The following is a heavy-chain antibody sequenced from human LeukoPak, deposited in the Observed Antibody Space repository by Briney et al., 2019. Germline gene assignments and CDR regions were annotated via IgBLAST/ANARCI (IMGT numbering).Heavy chain of an antibody. CDR3: ARVAQGASTENYYYYYMGV. CDR2: ITSRSSYI. CDR1: GFAFNSYS. Sequence: PGGSLRLSCAASGFAFNSYSIKWVRQAPGKGLEWVSSITSRSSYIYNADSVKGRFTISRDNAKNSLYLQMSSLRAEDTAVYYCARVAQGASTENYYYYYMGVWGKGTTVTVSS. V-gene: IGHV3-21*01. J-gene: IGHJ6*03. D-gene: IGHD1-1*01.